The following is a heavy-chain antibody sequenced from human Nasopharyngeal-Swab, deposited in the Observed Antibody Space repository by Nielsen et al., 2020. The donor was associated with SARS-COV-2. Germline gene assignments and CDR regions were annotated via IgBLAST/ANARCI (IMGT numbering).Heavy chain of an antibody. D-gene: IGHD2-2*01. J-gene: IGHJ4*02. V-gene: IGHV3-33*01. Sequence: GGSLRLSCAASGFTFSSYGMHWVRQAPGKGLEWVAVIWYDGSNKYYADSVKGRFTTSRDNSKNTLYLQMNSLRAEDTAVYYCARAIYCSSTSCFGFDYWGQGTLVTVSS. CDR3: ARAIYCSSTSCFGFDY. CDR2: IWYDGSNK. CDR1: GFTFSSYG.